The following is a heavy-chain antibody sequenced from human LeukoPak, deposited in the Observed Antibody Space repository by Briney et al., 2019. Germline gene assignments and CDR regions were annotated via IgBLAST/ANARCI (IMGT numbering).Heavy chain of an antibody. Sequence: PSETLSLTCTVSGGSISSYYWSWIRQPPGKGLEWIGFIYYSGSTNYNPSLKSRVTISVDTSKNQFSLKLSSVTPADTAVYYCARGAPTYYYDSSGYWYFDLWGRGTLVPVSS. CDR3: ARGAPTYYYDSSGYWYFDL. J-gene: IGHJ2*01. D-gene: IGHD3-22*01. V-gene: IGHV4-59*01. CDR1: GGSISSYY. CDR2: IYYSGST.